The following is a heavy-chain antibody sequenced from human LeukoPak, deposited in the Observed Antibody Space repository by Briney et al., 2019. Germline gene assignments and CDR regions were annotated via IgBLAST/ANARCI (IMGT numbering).Heavy chain of an antibody. CDR3: ARWSVAAGQEGSDY. D-gene: IGHD6-13*01. J-gene: IGHJ4*02. CDR1: GGSISSYY. CDR2: IYYSGST. V-gene: IGHV4-59*08. Sequence: PSETLSLTCTVSGGSISSYYWSWIRQPPGKGLEWIGYIYYSGSTNYNPSLKSRVTISVDTSKNQFSLKLSSVTAADTAVYYCARWSVAAGQEGSDYWGQGTLVTVSS.